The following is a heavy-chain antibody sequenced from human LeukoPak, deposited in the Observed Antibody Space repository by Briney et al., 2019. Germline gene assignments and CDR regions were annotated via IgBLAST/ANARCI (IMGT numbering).Heavy chain of an antibody. CDR3: ARDGTYSSGWYYFDY. D-gene: IGHD6-19*01. Sequence: GGSLRLSCAAFGFTFSSYAMSWVRQAPGKGLEWVSAISGSGGTTYFADSVKGRFTISRVNSKNTLYLQMNSLRAEDTAIYYCARDGTYSSGWYYFDYWGQGTLVTVSS. V-gene: IGHV3-23*01. CDR2: ISGSGGTT. CDR1: GFTFSSYA. J-gene: IGHJ4*02.